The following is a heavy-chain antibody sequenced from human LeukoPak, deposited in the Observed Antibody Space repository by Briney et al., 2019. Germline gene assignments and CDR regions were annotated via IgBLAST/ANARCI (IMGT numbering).Heavy chain of an antibody. CDR1: GFTFSSYW. CDR2: IKTDGSIT. CDR3: AKGPAAIYYYYYMDV. Sequence: GGSLRLSCVASGFTFSSYWMHWVRQVPGEGLVWVSRIKTDGSITSYADSVKGRFTISRDNGKNTLYLQKNSLRAEDTAVYYCAKGPAAIYYYYYMDVWGKGTTVTVSS. J-gene: IGHJ6*03. D-gene: IGHD2-2*01. V-gene: IGHV3-74*01.